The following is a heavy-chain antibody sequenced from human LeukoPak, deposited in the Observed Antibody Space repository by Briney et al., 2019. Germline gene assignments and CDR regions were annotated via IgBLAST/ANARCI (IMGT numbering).Heavy chain of an antibody. D-gene: IGHD3-3*01. J-gene: IGHJ6*03. CDR1: DGSMSDYY. CDR2: IHYTGKT. V-gene: IGHV4-59*01. Sequence: SETLSLTCIVSDGSMSDYYWSWLRQPPGKGLEWIGYIHYTGKTNYNPSLKSRVTISGDTSKNQFSLKLSSVTAADTAVYYCARGRPDDFWSGYSNYYMDVWGKGTTVTVSS. CDR3: ARGRPDDFWSGYSNYYMDV.